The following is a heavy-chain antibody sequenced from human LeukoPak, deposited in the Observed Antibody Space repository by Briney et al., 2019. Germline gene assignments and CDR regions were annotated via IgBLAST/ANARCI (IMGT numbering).Heavy chain of an antibody. J-gene: IGHJ4*02. CDR1: GFTLNSYD. D-gene: IGHD3-22*01. CDR3: AKLNPWNYYDRSGYGYYFDY. V-gene: IGHV3-30*18. Sequence: GGSLSLSCTASGFTLNSYDMHWVRQAPGKGLEWVAVISSDGNKKYYADSVRGRFTISRDNSKNTLYLQMNSLISEDTAVYYCAKLNPWNYYDRSGYGYYFDYWGQGTLVTVSS. CDR2: ISSDGNKK.